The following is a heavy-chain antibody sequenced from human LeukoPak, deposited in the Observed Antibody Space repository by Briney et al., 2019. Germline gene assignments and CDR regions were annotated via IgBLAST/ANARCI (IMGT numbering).Heavy chain of an antibody. J-gene: IGHJ4*02. Sequence: SETLSLTCTVSGGSISSYYWSWIRQPAGKGLEWIGRIYTSGSTNYNPSLKSRVTMSVDTSKNQFSLKLSSVTAADTAVYYCARDAGMVISGIELFDYWGQGTLVTVSS. CDR3: ARDAGMVISGIELFDY. V-gene: IGHV4-4*07. D-gene: IGHD3-22*01. CDR2: IYTSGST. CDR1: GGSISSYY.